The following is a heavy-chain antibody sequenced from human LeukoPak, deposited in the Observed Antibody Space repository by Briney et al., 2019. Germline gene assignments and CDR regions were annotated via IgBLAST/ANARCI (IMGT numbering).Heavy chain of an antibody. V-gene: IGHV3-23*01. CDR1: GFTFSSYA. CDR3: AKDRPNYYGSNGHYYKLNGDC. D-gene: IGHD3-22*01. J-gene: IGHJ4*02. Sequence: GGSLRLSCAASGFTFSSYAMSWVRQAPGKGLEWVSSITSSGAATYYADSVKGRLTISRDNSDNTLYLQMNSLRAEDTAVYYCAKDRPNYYGSNGHYYKLNGDCWGQGTLVTVSS. CDR2: ITSSGAAT.